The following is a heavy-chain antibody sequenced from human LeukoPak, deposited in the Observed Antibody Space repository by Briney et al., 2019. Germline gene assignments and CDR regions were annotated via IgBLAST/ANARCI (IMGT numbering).Heavy chain of an antibody. CDR2: FKSKTDGGTT. Sequence: GGSLRLSCAASGFTFSNAWMSWVRQAPGKGLEWVGRFKSKTDGGTTDYAAPVKGRFTISRDDSKNTLYLQMNSLKTEDTAVYYCTTETPCLAETGYLYWGQGTLVTVSS. V-gene: IGHV3-15*01. CDR3: TTETPCLAETGYLY. D-gene: IGHD3-9*01. CDR1: GFTFSNAW. J-gene: IGHJ4*02.